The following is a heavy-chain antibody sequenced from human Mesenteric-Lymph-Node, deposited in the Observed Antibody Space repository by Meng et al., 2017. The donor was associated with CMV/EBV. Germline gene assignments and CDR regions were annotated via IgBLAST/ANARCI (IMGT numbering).Heavy chain of an antibody. D-gene: IGHD1-1*01. J-gene: IGHJ4*02. CDR1: GFIVSNNY. Sequence: LRLSCAASGFIVSNNYLNWVRQAPGKGLEWVSVIYSGGSTYYADSMRSRFTISRDNSKNTLYLQMNSLRAEDTAVYYCARGFQLAFNYWGQGTLVTVSS. V-gene: IGHV3-66*01. CDR2: IYSGGST. CDR3: ARGFQLAFNY.